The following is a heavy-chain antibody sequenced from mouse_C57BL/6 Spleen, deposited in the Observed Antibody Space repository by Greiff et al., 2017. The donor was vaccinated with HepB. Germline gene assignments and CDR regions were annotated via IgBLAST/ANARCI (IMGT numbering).Heavy chain of an antibody. Sequence: EVQRVESGPELVKPGASVKISCKASGYSFTGYYMNWVKQSPEKSLEWIGEINPSTGGTTYNQKFKAKATLTVDKSSSTAYMQLKSLTSEDSAVYYCARGGRTLITTVDSYYFDYWGQGTTLTVSS. J-gene: IGHJ2*01. CDR3: ARGGRTLITTVDSYYFDY. D-gene: IGHD1-1*01. CDR1: GYSFTGYY. CDR2: INPSTGGT. V-gene: IGHV1-42*01.